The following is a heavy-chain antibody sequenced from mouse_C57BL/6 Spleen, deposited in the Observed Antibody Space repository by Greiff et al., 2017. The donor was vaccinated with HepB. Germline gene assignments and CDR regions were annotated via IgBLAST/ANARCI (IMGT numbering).Heavy chain of an antibody. D-gene: IGHD1-1*01. CDR3: ARESKYYGSILGDY. V-gene: IGHV1-82*01. J-gene: IGHJ2*01. CDR2: IYPGDGDT. Sequence: QVQLQQSGPELVKPGASVKISCKASGYAFSSSWMNWVKQRPGKGLEWIGRIYPGDGDTNYNGKFKGKATLTADKSSSTAYMQLSSLTSEDSAVYFCARESKYYGSILGDYWGQGTTLTVSS. CDR1: GYAFSSSW.